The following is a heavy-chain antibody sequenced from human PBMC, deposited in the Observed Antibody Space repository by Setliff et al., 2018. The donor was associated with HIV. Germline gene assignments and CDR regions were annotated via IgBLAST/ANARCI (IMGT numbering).Heavy chain of an antibody. Sequence: GGSLRLSCAISEFTFGNSIIAWVRQAPGKGLEWVSTISNVDGSTYFADSVKSRFTISGDKSKNTVYLQMNSLRAEDTAVYFCAKEGHSSGRCGAFDIWGQGTVVTVSS. CDR3: AKEGHSSGRCGAFDI. CDR2: ISNVDGST. J-gene: IGHJ3*02. D-gene: IGHD6-19*01. V-gene: IGHV3-23*01. CDR1: EFTFGNSI.